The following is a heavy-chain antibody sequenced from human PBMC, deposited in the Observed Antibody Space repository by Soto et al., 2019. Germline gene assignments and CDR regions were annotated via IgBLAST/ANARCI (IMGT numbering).Heavy chain of an antibody. J-gene: IGHJ6*02. D-gene: IGHD6-13*01. CDR1: GFTFSSYA. V-gene: IGHV3-30-3*01. CDR3: ARGGSAAAGTSHYYYGMDV. CDR2: ISYDGSNK. Sequence: GGSLRLSCAASGFTFSSYAMHWVRQAPGKGLEWVAVISYDGSNKYYADSVKGRFTISRDNSKNTLYLQMNSLRAEDTAVYYCARGGSAAAGTSHYYYGMDVWGQGTTVTV.